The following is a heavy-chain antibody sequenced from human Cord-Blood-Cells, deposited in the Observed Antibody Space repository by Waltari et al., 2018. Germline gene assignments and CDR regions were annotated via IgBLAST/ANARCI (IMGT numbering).Heavy chain of an antibody. Sequence: EVQLVESGGGLVKPGGSLRLSCAASGFTFSNAWMSGVRQAPGKGQEWVGRIKSKTDGGTTDYDAPVKGRFTISRHDSNNTLYLQMTSRRTEYTAVYYCTTANYWGQGTLVTVSS. CDR3: TTANY. CDR1: GFTFSNAW. V-gene: IGHV3-15*01. J-gene: IGHJ4*02. CDR2: IKSKTDGGTT.